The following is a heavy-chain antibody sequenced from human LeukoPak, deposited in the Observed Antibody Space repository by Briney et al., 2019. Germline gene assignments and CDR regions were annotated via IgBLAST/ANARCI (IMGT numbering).Heavy chain of an antibody. CDR3: ASLVVPAAMPLYSSSFNYYFDY. D-gene: IGHD2-2*01. Sequence: PSQTLSLTCTVSGGSISSGGYYWSWIRQPPGKGLEWIVEINHGGTTNYNPSLKSRVTISVDTSKNQFSLKLSSVTAADTAVYYCASLVVPAAMPLYSSSFNYYFDYWGQGTLVTVSS. CDR1: GGSISSGGYY. J-gene: IGHJ4*02. CDR2: INHGGTT. V-gene: IGHV4-30-2*01.